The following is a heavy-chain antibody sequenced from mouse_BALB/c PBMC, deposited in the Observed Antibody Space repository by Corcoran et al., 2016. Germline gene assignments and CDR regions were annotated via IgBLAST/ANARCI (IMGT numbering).Heavy chain of an antibody. CDR2: IFPGSDNT. V-gene: IGHV1-66*01. CDR1: GYSFTRYY. Sequence: QVLLQQSGPALVKPGSSVKISCKASGYSFTRYYIHWVKQRPGQGLEWIGWIFPGSDNTKYNEKFKGKATLTADTSSSTAYMQLSSLTSEDSAVYFCARFYGSSYLKYFDVWGAGTTVTVS. D-gene: IGHD1-1*01. J-gene: IGHJ1*01. CDR3: ARFYGSSYLKYFDV.